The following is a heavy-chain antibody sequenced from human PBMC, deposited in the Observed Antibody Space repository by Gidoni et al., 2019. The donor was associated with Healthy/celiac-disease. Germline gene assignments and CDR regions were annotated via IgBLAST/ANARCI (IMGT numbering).Heavy chain of an antibody. Sequence: QVQLQESAPGLVKPSQTLSLTCTVSGGSISSGSYYWSWIRQPAGKGLEWIGRIYASGSTNYNPALKSRVTISVDTSKNQFSLKLSSVTAADTAVYYCARTRWDTYYYDSSGYVWGQGTLVTVSS. CDR3: ARTRWDTYYYDSSGYV. CDR1: GGSISSGSYY. J-gene: IGHJ4*02. D-gene: IGHD3-22*01. V-gene: IGHV4-61*02. CDR2: IYASGST.